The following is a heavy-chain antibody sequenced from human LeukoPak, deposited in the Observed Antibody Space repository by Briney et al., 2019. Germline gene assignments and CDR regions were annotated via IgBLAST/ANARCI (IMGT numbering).Heavy chain of an antibody. CDR1: GGSISSYY. V-gene: IGHV4-59*01. CDR3: ARFSTFRDSSGYYLDY. D-gene: IGHD3-22*01. Sequence: SETLSVTCSVSGGSISSYYWSWIRQPPGKGLEWLGHIYSSGSTTDNPSLKSRVTISVDTSKNQLSLKLTSVTPADTAVYYCARFSTFRDSSGYYLDYWGQGILVTVSS. J-gene: IGHJ4*02. CDR2: IYSSGST.